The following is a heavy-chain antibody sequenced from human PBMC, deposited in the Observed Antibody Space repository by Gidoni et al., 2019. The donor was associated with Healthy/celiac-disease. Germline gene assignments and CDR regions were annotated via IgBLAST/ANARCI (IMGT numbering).Heavy chain of an antibody. Sequence: VKGRFTISRDNAKNSLYLQMNSLRAEDTAVYYCARVSPIAAAGTGSWGFDPWGQGTLVTVSS. CDR3: ARVSPIAAAGTGSWGFDP. D-gene: IGHD6-13*01. V-gene: IGHV3-11*06. J-gene: IGHJ5*02.